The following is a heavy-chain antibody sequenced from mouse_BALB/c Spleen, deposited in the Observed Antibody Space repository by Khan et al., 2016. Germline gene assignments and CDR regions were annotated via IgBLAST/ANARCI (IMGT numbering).Heavy chain of an antibody. D-gene: IGHD3-3*01. CDR2: ISYSGGN. CDR1: VDSITNNY. J-gene: IGHJ4*01. V-gene: IGHV3-8*02. CDR3: ARYVRDAMDY. Sequence: EVQLQESGPSLVKPSQTLSLTCSVTVDSITNNYWNWIRKFPGNKLEYMWYISYSGGNYYNPSLKSRISITRDTSKNQYYLQLNSVTTEDTATYYCARYVRDAMDYWGQGTSVTVSS.